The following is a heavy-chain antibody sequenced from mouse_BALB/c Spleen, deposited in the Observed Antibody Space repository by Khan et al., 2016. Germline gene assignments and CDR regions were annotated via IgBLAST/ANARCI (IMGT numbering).Heavy chain of an antibody. CDR1: GYSITSGYG. CDR3: ARTARIKY. V-gene: IGHV3-2*02. J-gene: IGHJ2*01. Sequence: EVKLLESGPGPVKPSQSLSLTCTVSGYSITSGYGWNWIRQFPGNKLEWMGYISYSGSTNYNPSLKSRISITRDTSKNQFFLQLNSVTTEDIATYYCARTARIKYWGQGTTLTVSS. CDR2: ISYSGST. D-gene: IGHD1-2*01.